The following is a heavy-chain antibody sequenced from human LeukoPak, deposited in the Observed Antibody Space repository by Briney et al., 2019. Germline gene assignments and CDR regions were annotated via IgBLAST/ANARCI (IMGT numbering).Heavy chain of an antibody. Sequence: GGSLRLSCAASGFTSSSYAMSWVRQAPGKGLEWVSAISGSGGSTYYADSVKGRFTISRDNSKNTLYLQMNSLRPEDTAVYHCAREIFGSGSYPDFWGQGTLVTVSS. CDR2: ISGSGGST. V-gene: IGHV3-23*01. J-gene: IGHJ4*02. CDR1: GFTSSSYA. D-gene: IGHD3-10*01. CDR3: AREIFGSGSYPDF.